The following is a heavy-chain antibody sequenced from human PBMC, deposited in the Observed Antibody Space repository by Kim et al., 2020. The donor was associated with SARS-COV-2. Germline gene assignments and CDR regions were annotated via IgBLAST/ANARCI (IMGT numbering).Heavy chain of an antibody. CDR2: ST. J-gene: IGHJ4*02. CDR3: ARESSRRADY. D-gene: IGHD2-2*01. V-gene: IGHV3-23*01. Sequence: STSYADSVKGRFIISRDNSRNTLFLQLNSLRAEDTALYYCARESSRRADYWGQGTLVTVSS.